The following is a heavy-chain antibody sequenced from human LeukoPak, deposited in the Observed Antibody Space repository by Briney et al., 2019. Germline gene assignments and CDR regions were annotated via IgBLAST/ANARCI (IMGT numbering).Heavy chain of an antibody. V-gene: IGHV5-51*01. CDR2: VYPGDSDT. CDR3: AVTYYYDSSGYLNWFDP. Sequence: GESLKISCKGSGYSFTSYWIGWVRQMPGKGLEWMVIVYPGDSDTRYSPSFQGQVTISADKSISTAYLQRSSLKASDTAMYYCAVTYYYDSSGYLNWFDPWGQGTLVTVSS. CDR1: GYSFTSYW. J-gene: IGHJ5*02. D-gene: IGHD3-22*01.